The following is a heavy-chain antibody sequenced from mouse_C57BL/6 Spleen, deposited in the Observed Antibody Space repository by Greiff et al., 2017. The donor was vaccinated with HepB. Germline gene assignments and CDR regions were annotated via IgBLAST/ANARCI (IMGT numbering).Heavy chain of an antibody. Sequence: DVKLVESGGGLVKPGGSLKLSCAASGFTFSDYGMHWVRQAPEKGLEWVAYISSGSSTIYYADTVKGRFTISRDNAKNTLFLQMTSLRSEDTAMYYCARHGNYWYFDVWGTGTTVTVSS. CDR3: ARHGNYWYFDV. J-gene: IGHJ1*03. CDR1: GFTFSDYG. D-gene: IGHD2-1*01. V-gene: IGHV5-17*01. CDR2: ISSGSSTI.